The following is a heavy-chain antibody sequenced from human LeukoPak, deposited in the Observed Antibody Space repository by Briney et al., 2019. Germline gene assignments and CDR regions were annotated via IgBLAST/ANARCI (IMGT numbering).Heavy chain of an antibody. V-gene: IGHV4-59*01. J-gene: IGHJ6*02. Sequence: PSETLSLTCTVSGGSISSYYWSWIRQPPGKGPEWIGYIYYSGSTNYNPSLKSRVTISVDTSKNQFSLKLSSVTAADTAVYYCAKGSPLDLGAGESYYYGMGVWGQGTTVTVSS. CDR3: AKGSPLDLGAGESYYYGMGV. CDR1: GGSISSYY. D-gene: IGHD3-10*01. CDR2: IYYSGST.